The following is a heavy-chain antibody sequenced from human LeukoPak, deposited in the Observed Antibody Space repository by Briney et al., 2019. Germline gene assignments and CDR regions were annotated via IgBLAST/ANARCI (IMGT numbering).Heavy chain of an antibody. CDR2: INHSGST. J-gene: IGHJ4*02. CDR3: ATFLITGTTVFDY. Sequence: SETLSLTCAVYGGFFSGYYWSWIRQPPGKGLEWLGEINHSGSTNYNPSLKSRVNISVDTSKNQFSLKLSSVTAADTAVYYCATFLITGTTVFDYWGQGTLVTVSS. CDR1: GGFFSGYY. D-gene: IGHD1-7*01. V-gene: IGHV4-34*01.